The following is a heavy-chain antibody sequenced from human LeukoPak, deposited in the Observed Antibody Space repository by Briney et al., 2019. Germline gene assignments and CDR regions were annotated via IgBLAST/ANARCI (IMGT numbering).Heavy chain of an antibody. D-gene: IGHD3-3*01. J-gene: IGHJ6*03. V-gene: IGHV1-69*05. Sequence: SVKVSCKASGGTFSSYAISWVRQAPGQGREWMGGIIPIFGTANYAQKFQGRVTITTDESTSTAYMELSSLRSEDTAVYYCARGPHYEYYYYYMDVWGKGTTVTVSS. CDR1: GGTFSSYA. CDR3: ARGPHYEYYYYYMDV. CDR2: IIPIFGTA.